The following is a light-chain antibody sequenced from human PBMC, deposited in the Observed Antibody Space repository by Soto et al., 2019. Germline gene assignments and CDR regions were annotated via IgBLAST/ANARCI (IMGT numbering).Light chain of an antibody. CDR3: SSYTSSSTLVV. V-gene: IGLV2-14*01. CDR2: DVS. J-gene: IGLJ2*01. Sequence: QSVLTQPASVSGYPGQSITISCTGTSSDVGGYNYVSWYQQHPGKAPKLMIYDVSNRPSGVSNRFSGSKSGNTASLTISGLQAEDEADYYCSSYTSSSTLVVFGGGTQLTVL. CDR1: SSDVGGYNY.